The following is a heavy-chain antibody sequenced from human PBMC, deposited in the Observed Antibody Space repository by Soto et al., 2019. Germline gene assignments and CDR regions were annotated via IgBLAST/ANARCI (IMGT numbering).Heavy chain of an antibody. CDR1: GFTFSSYA. J-gene: IGHJ6*02. CDR2: ISGSGGST. V-gene: IGHV3-23*01. CDR3: ATIRGYSRGGGMDV. Sequence: GGSLRLSCAASGFTFSSYAMSWVRQAPGKGLEWVSAISGSGGSTYYADSVKGRFTISRDNSKNTLYLQMNSLRAEDTAVYYCATIRGYSRGGGMDVWGQGTTVTVSS. D-gene: IGHD5-18*01.